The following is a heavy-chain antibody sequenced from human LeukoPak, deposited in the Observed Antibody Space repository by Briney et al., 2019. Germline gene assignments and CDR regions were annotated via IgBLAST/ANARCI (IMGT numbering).Heavy chain of an antibody. CDR2: ISSSSSYI. J-gene: IGHJ6*02. V-gene: IGHV3-21*01. CDR3: ARAGGYYGAYYYGMDV. D-gene: IGHD3-10*01. Sequence: PGGSLRLSCAASGFTFSSYSMNWVRQAPGKGLEWVSSISSSSSYIYYADSVKGRFTISRDNAKNSLYLQMNSLRAEDTAVYYCARAGGYYGAYYYGMDVWGQGTTVTVSS. CDR1: GFTFSSYS.